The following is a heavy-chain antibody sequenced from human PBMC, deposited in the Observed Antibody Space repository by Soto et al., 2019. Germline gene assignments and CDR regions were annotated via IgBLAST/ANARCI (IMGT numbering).Heavy chain of an antibody. Sequence: QVQLVQSGAEVKKPGASVKVSCKASGYTFTSYAMHWVRQAPGQRLEWMGWINAGNGNTKYSQKFQGRVTITGDPSASTAYRELSSLRSEDTAVYCCARGPGGPDGPGDYWGQGTLVTVSS. V-gene: IGHV1-3*01. CDR3: ARGPGGPDGPGDY. D-gene: IGHD2-15*01. CDR1: GYTFTSYA. J-gene: IGHJ4*02. CDR2: INAGNGNT.